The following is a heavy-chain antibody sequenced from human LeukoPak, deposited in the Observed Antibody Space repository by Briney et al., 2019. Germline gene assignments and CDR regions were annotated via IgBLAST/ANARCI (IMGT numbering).Heavy chain of an antibody. J-gene: IGHJ6*02. V-gene: IGHV3-30*18. CDR2: ISYDGSNK. CDR1: GFTFSSYG. Sequence: PGGSLRLSCAASGFTFSSYGMHWVRQAPGKGLEWVAVISYDGSNKYYADSVKGRFTISRDNSKNTLYLQMNSLRAEDTAVCYCAKDTRSLPGIAVAGMMDVWGQGTTVTVSS. D-gene: IGHD6-19*01. CDR3: AKDTRSLPGIAVAGMMDV.